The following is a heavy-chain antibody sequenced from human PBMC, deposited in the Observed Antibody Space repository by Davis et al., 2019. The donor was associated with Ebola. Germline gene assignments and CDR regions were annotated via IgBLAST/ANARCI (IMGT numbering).Heavy chain of an antibody. CDR2: IYTDGRT. V-gene: IGHV3-53*01. J-gene: IGHJ2*01. D-gene: IGHD4-17*01. Sequence: GESLKISCAASGFIVSDKYISWVRQAPGKGLEWVSVIYTDGRTYYADSVKGRFTVSRDNSDNTVFLQINRVRAEDTADYYCERHVYGDFWFFDVWGRGTLVTVSS. CDR3: ERHVYGDFWFFDV. CDR1: GFIVSDKY.